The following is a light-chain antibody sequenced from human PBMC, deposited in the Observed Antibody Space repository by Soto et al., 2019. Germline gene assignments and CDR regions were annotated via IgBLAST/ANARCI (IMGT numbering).Light chain of an antibody. CDR2: GAS. J-gene: IGKJ4*01. V-gene: IGKV3-20*01. Sequence: EIVLTQSPGTLSLSPGERVTLSCRASQSVTSSNLAWYQQKPGQAPSLLISGASTRATGIPDRFIGSGSGTDFTLTISRLEPEDFATYYCQQYDTSPLTFGGGTKVEI. CDR3: QQYDTSPLT. CDR1: QSVTSSN.